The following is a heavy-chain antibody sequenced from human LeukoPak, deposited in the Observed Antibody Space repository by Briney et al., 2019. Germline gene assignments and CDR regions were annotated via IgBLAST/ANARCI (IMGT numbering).Heavy chain of an antibody. V-gene: IGHV3-30*14. CDR1: GFTLCSYA. D-gene: IGHD3-3*01. Sequence: QPGRSLRLSCAASGFTLCSYAMHWVRQAPGKGLEWVAVISYDASNKYYADSVKGRFTISRDNSKNTVYLQMNSLRAEDTAVYYCARKRFRDDFWSGYHGGAFDIWGQGTMVTVSS. J-gene: IGHJ3*02. CDR2: ISYDASNK. CDR3: ARKRFRDDFWSGYHGGAFDI.